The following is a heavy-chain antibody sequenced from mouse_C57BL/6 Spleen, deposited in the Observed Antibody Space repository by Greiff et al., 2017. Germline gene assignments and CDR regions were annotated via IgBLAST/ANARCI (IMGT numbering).Heavy chain of an antibody. Sequence: VQLQQPGAELVKPGASVKMSCKASGYTFTSYWITWVKQRPGQGLEWIGDIYPGSGSTKYNEKFKSKATLTVYTSSSTAYMQLSSLSSEDSAVYYFAGPITTVVSTVWYFDVWGTGTTVTVSS. J-gene: IGHJ1*03. CDR1: GYTFTSYW. V-gene: IGHV1-55*01. CDR2: IYPGSGST. CDR3: AGPITTVVSTVWYFDV. D-gene: IGHD1-1*01.